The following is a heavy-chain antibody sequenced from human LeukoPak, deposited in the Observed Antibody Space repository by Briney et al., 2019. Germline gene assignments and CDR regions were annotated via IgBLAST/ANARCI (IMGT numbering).Heavy chain of an antibody. V-gene: IGHV3-23*01. Sequence: GGSLRLSCAASGFTFDSYAMNWVRQAPGKGLEWVSAISGSGGSTYYADSVKGRFTISRDNAKNSLYLQMNSLRAEDTAVYYCARDHMVRGADYWGPGTLVTVSS. CDR3: ARDHMVRGADY. D-gene: IGHD3-10*01. CDR1: GFTFDSYA. CDR2: ISGSGGST. J-gene: IGHJ4*02.